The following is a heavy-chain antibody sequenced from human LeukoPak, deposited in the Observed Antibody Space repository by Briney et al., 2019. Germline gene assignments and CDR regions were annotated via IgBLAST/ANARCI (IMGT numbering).Heavy chain of an antibody. D-gene: IGHD6-19*01. CDR2: IYTSGST. CDR1: GGSISSYY. J-gene: IGHJ5*02. Sequence: SETLSLTCTVSGGSISSYYWSWIREPAGKGLEWIGRIYTSGSTYYNPSLKSRVTISVDRSKNQFSLKLSSVTAADTAVYYCARGGGPSSGWYEGDWFDPWGQGTLVTVSS. V-gene: IGHV4-4*07. CDR3: ARGGGPSSGWYEGDWFDP.